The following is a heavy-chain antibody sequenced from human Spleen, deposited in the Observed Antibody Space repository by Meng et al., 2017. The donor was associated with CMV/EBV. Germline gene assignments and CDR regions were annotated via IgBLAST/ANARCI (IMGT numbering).Heavy chain of an antibody. J-gene: IGHJ4*02. CDR3: ARGSLGVATINDY. D-gene: IGHD5-12*01. CDR2: IYPPDSDT. Sequence: GESLKISCKGSGYSFTSYWIGWVRQMPGKGLEWMGIIYPPDSDTRYSPPFQGQVTFSVDKSNSTAYLQWSSLKASDTAMYYCARGSLGVATINDYWGQGTLVTVSS. CDR1: GYSFTSYW. V-gene: IGHV5-51*01.